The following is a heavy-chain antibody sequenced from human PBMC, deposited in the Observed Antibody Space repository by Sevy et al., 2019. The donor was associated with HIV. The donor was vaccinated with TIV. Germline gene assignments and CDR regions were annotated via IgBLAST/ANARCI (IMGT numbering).Heavy chain of an antibody. CDR1: GFTFSSYA. D-gene: IGHD3-3*01. J-gene: IGHJ3*02. CDR3: AKDGPIFGVVFTSNDAFDI. Sequence: GGSLRLSCAASGFTFSSYAMSWVRQAPGKGLEWVSAISGSGGSTYYADSVKGRFTISRDNSKNTLYLQMNSLRAEDTAVYYCAKDGPIFGVVFTSNDAFDIWGQGTMVTVSS. V-gene: IGHV3-23*01. CDR2: ISGSGGST.